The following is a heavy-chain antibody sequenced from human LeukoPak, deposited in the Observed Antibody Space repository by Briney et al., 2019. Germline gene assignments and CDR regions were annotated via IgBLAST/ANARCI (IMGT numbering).Heavy chain of an antibody. Sequence: ASVKVSFTGSGYSCTVSSMHYYWRSPGQGLEWMGWINPNSGGTNYAQKFQGRFTMTRDTSITTAYMALSRLRSDDTAAYYYAAMAGAGLLTTGGKGTLVTVSS. CDR3: AAMAGAGLLTT. CDR2: INPNSGGT. D-gene: IGHD1-14*01. J-gene: IGHJ4*02. V-gene: IGHV1-2*02. CDR1: GYSCTVSS.